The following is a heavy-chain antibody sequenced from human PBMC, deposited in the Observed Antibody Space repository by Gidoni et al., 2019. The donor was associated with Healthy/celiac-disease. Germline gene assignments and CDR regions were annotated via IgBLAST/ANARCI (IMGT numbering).Heavy chain of an antibody. CDR2: ISSSSSYI. D-gene: IGHD2-15*01. CDR3: ARDRCSGGSCQGYFDY. J-gene: IGHJ4*02. Sequence: EVQLVESGGGLVKPGGSLRLSFAASGFTFSTYSMNWVRQAPGKGLAWVSSISSSSSYIYYADSVKGRFTISRDNAKNSLYLQMNSLRAEDTAVYYCARDRCSGGSCQGYFDYWGQGTLVTVSS. CDR1: GFTFSTYS. V-gene: IGHV3-21*01.